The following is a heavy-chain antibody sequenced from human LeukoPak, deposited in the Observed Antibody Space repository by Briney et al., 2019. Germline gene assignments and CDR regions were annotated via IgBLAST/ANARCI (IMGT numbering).Heavy chain of an antibody. J-gene: IGHJ5*02. CDR3: ARLTGWFDP. V-gene: IGHV4-34*01. Sequence: SETLSLTCAVYGGSFSGYYWSWIRQPPGKGLEWIGETNHSGSTNYNPSLRSRVTISVDTSKNQFSLKLSSVTAADTAVYYCARLTGWFDPWGQGTLVTVSS. CDR2: TNHSGST. CDR1: GGSFSGYY.